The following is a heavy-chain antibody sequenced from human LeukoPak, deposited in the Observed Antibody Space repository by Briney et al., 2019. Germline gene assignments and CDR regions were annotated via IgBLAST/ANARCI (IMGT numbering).Heavy chain of an antibody. CDR3: ARDLGSSSWYAY. Sequence: GGSLRLSCAASGFTFSSYSMNWVRQAPGKGLEWVSSISSSSSYIYYADSVKGRFTISRDNAKNSLYLQMNSLRAEDTAVYYCARDLGSSSWYAYWGQGTLVTVSS. V-gene: IGHV3-21*01. CDR1: GFTFSSYS. J-gene: IGHJ4*02. D-gene: IGHD6-13*01. CDR2: ISSSSSYI.